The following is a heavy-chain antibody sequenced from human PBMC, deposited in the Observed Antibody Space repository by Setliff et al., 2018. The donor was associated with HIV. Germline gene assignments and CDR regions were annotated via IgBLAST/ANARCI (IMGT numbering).Heavy chain of an antibody. CDR1: GDSVSSNSAA. Sequence: SQTLSLTCAISGDSVSSNSAAWNWIRQPPSRGLEWLGRTYYRSKWYNEYAVSVKSRITINPDTSKNQFSLQLNSVTPEDAAVYYCARGNPAMDVWGKGTTVTVSS. V-gene: IGHV6-1*01. CDR3: ARGNPAMDV. CDR2: TYYRSKWYN. J-gene: IGHJ6*03.